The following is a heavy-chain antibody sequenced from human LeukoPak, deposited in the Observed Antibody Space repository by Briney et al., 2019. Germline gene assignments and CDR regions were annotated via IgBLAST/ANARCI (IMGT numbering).Heavy chain of an antibody. Sequence: GGSLRLSCAASGFTFSNFGMNWVRQAPGKGLQWLSYITSSSKTIYYADSVKGRFTISRDNAKNSLYLQMNSLRAEDTAVYYCARGDTYFDYRGQGTLVTVSS. CDR3: ARGDTYFDY. V-gene: IGHV3-48*04. CDR2: ITSSSKTI. CDR1: GFTFSNFG. J-gene: IGHJ4*02.